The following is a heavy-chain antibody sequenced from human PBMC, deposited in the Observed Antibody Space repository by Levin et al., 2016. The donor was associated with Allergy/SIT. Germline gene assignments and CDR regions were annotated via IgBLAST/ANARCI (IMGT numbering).Heavy chain of an antibody. CDR3: ASQLRPKIGYSSGRHFDY. V-gene: IGHV1-69*01. D-gene: IGHD6-19*01. J-gene: IGHJ4*02. Sequence: WVRQAPGQGLEWMGGIIPIFGTANYAQKFQGRVTITADESTSTAYMELSSLRSEDTAVYYCASQLRPKIGYSSGRHFDYWGQGTLVTVSS. CDR2: IIPIFGTA.